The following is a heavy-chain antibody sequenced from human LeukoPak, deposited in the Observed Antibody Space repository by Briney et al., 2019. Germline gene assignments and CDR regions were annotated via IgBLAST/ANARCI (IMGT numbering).Heavy chain of an antibody. Sequence: PGESLKISCKGSGYSFTSYWIGWGRQMPGKGLEWMGIIYPGDSDTRYSPSFQGQVTISADKSISTAYLQWSSLKASDTAMYYCARQAYPMVRGVIYFFDYWGQGTLVTVSS. D-gene: IGHD3-10*01. CDR3: ARQAYPMVRGVIYFFDY. J-gene: IGHJ4*02. V-gene: IGHV5-51*01. CDR1: GYSFTSYW. CDR2: IYPGDSDT.